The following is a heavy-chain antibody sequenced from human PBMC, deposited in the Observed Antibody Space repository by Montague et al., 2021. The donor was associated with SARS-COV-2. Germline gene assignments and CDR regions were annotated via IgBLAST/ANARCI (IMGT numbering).Heavy chain of an antibody. J-gene: IGHJ4*02. CDR3: AAPMVKDY. CDR1: GFTFSSYA. V-gene: IGHV3-30-3*01. Sequence: SLRLSCAASGFTFSSYAMHWVRQAPGKELEWVAVISYDGSNKYYADSVKGRFTISRDNSKNTLYLQMNSLRAEDTAVYYCAAPMVKDYWGQGILVTVSS. D-gene: IGHD5-18*01. CDR2: ISYDGSNK.